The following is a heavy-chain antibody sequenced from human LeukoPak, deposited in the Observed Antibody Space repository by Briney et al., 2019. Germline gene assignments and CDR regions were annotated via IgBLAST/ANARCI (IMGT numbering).Heavy chain of an antibody. Sequence: GGSLRLSCAASGFIFTDYHIDWVRQAPGKGLEWVGRSRNRANSYTPEYAASVNGRFTVSRDDSRDSVFLQMNSLKTEDTAVYYCARSPSNGRAVFDIWGQGAMVTVSS. CDR3: ARSPSNGRAVFDI. CDR1: GFIFTDYH. CDR2: SRNRANSYTP. J-gene: IGHJ3*02. V-gene: IGHV3-72*01. D-gene: IGHD2-8*01.